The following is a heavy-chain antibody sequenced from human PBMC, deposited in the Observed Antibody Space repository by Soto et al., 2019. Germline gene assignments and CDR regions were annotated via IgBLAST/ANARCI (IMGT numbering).Heavy chain of an antibody. CDR1: GFTFSGSA. CDR2: IRSKANSYAT. Sequence: GGSLRLSCAASGFTFSGSAMHWVRQASGKGLEWVGRIRSKANSYATAYAASVKGRFTISRDDSKTTAYLQMNSLKTEDTAVYYCTRPAGPPYGYGSYYYYYYMDVWGKGTTVTVSS. V-gene: IGHV3-73*01. D-gene: IGHD3-10*01. J-gene: IGHJ6*03. CDR3: TRPAGPPYGYGSYYYYYYMDV.